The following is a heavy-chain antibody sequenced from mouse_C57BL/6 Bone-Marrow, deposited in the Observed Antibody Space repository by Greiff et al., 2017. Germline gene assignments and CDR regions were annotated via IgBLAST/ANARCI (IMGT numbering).Heavy chain of an antibody. J-gene: IGHJ2*01. CDR3: AGDYYGSGYVDY. Sequence: VQLQQSGAALAKPGASVKLSCKASGYTFTSYWLHWVKQRPGQGLEWIGYINPSSASPKYNQKIKDKATLTADKSASTAYMQLSSLTYENSAVYYCAGDYYGSGYVDYWGQGTTLTVSS. D-gene: IGHD1-1*01. V-gene: IGHV1-7*01. CDR1: GYTFTSYW. CDR2: INPSSASP.